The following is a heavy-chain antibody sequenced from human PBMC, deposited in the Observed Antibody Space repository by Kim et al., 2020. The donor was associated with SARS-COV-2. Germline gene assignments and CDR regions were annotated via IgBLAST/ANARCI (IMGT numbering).Heavy chain of an antibody. CDR3: ARDAVGAINY. D-gene: IGHD1-26*01. J-gene: IGHJ4*02. V-gene: IGHV1-46*01. CDR2: ST. Sequence: STSYAQKFQGRVTMTRDTSTSTVYMELSSLRSEDTAVYYCARDAVGAINYWGQGTLVTVSS.